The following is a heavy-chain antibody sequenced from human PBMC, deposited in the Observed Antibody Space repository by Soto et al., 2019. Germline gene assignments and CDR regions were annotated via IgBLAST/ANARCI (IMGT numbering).Heavy chain of an antibody. CDR3: ARDNYGPLDY. V-gene: IGHV1-2*02. D-gene: IGHD3-10*01. J-gene: IGHJ4*02. CDR2: INLNSGDT. Sequence: ASVKVSCKASGYTFTDYYMEWVRQAPGQGLEWMGWINLNSGDTNFAQQFQGRFTMTRDTSTNTVYMELSSLRSDDTAVYFCARDNYGPLDYWGQGTLVTVSS. CDR1: GYTFTDYY.